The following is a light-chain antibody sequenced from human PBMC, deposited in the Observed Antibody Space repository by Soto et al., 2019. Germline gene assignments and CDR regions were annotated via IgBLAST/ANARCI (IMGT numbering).Light chain of an antibody. CDR2: GAS. CDR1: QSVSNNY. CDR3: QQRSNWPGLT. V-gene: IGKV3D-20*02. Sequence: EIVLTQSPGTLSLSPGERATLSCRASQSVSNNYLAWYQQKPGQAPRLLIYGASNRATGIPDRFSGSGSGTDFTLTISRLEPEDFAVYYCQQRSNWPGLTFSGGTKVDIK. J-gene: IGKJ4*01.